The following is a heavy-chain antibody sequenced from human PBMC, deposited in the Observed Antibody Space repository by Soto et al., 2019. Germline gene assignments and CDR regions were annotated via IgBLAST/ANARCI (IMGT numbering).Heavy chain of an antibody. D-gene: IGHD6-19*01. Sequence: SVKVSCKASGGTFSSYAISWVRQAPVQGLEWMGGIIPIFGTANYAQKFQGRVTITADKSTSTAYMELSSLRSEDTAVYYCARWGVPGIAVAGTGQDYYYGMDVWGQGTTVTVSS. CDR2: IIPIFGTA. CDR3: ARWGVPGIAVAGTGQDYYYGMDV. J-gene: IGHJ6*02. CDR1: GGTFSSYA. V-gene: IGHV1-69*06.